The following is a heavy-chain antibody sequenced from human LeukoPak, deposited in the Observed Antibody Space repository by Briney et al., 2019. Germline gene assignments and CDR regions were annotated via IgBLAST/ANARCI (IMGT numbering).Heavy chain of an antibody. CDR3: ARGYCTNGVCYNFDY. Sequence: ASVKVSCKASGYTFTGYYMHWVRQAPGQGLEWMGWINPNSGGTNYAQKVQGRVTMTRDTSITTAYMELSRLRSDDTAVYYCARGYCTNGVCYNFDYWGQGTLVTVSS. V-gene: IGHV1-2*02. CDR2: INPNSGGT. CDR1: GYTFTGYY. D-gene: IGHD2-8*01. J-gene: IGHJ4*02.